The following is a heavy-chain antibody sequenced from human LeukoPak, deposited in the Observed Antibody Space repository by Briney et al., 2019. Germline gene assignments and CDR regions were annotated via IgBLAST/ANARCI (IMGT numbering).Heavy chain of an antibody. CDR3: AKGETTVITSPDY. D-gene: IGHD4-23*01. V-gene: IGHV3-30*18. CDR2: ISYDGSDK. Sequence: GGSLRLSCVASGFKFSNYGTHWVRQAPGKGLEWVALISYDGSDKYYPGSMKGRFTVSRDNSKNTLYLQMNSLRVEDTAMYYCAKGETTVITSPDYWGQGTLVTVSS. J-gene: IGHJ4*02. CDR1: GFKFSNYG.